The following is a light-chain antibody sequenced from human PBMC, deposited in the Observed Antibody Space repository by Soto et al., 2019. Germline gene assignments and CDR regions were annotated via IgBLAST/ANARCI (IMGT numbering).Light chain of an antibody. V-gene: IGLV2-14*01. CDR1: SSDVGAYNY. Sequence: QSALTQPASVSGSPGQSVTISCSGSSSDVGAYNYVSWYQRHPGKAPKLMIYAVTNRPSGVSNHFSGSKSGNTASLTLSGLQPEAEADYFCSSYTTRSTVVFRGGTKLTVL. CDR2: AVT. J-gene: IGLJ3*02. CDR3: SSYTTRSTVV.